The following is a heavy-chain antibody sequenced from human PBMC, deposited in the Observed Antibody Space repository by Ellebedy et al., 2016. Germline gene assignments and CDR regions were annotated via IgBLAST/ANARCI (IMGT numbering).Heavy chain of an antibody. D-gene: IGHD3-10*01. Sequence: GESLKISCAASGFTFSSYWMSWVRQAPGKGLEWVSAISGSGGSTYYADSVKGRFTISRDNSKNTLYLQMNSLRAEDTAVYYCEVLWFGVSPYWGQGTLVTVSS. CDR3: EVLWFGVSPY. CDR2: ISGSGGST. V-gene: IGHV3-23*01. J-gene: IGHJ4*02. CDR1: GFTFSSYW.